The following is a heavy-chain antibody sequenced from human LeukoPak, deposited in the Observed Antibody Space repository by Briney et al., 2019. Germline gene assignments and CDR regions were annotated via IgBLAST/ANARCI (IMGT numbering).Heavy chain of an antibody. CDR1: GFTFSSYW. CDR3: ARDPSISWGCFDY. Sequence: GGSLRLSCAASGFTFSSYWMHWVRQAPGKGLVWVSSISSSSSYIYYADSVKGRFTISRDNAKDSVYLQMNSLRDEDTALYYCARDPSISWGCFDYWGQGALVTVSS. V-gene: IGHV3-21*01. CDR2: ISSSSSYI. D-gene: IGHD2-8*02. J-gene: IGHJ4*02.